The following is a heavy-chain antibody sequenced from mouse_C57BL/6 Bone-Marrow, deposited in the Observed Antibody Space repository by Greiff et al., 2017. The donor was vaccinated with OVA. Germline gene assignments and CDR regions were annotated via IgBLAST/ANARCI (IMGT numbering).Heavy chain of an antibody. Sequence: QVQLQQPGAELVRPGTSVKLSCKASGYTFTSYWMHWVKQRPGQGLEWIGVIDPSDSYTNYNQKFKGKATLTVDTSSSTAYMPLSSLTSEDSAVYYCARTLTTVVAEGDYWGQGTTLTVSS. CDR3: ARTLTTVVAEGDY. CDR1: GYTFTSYW. J-gene: IGHJ2*01. V-gene: IGHV1-59*01. CDR2: IDPSDSYT. D-gene: IGHD1-1*01.